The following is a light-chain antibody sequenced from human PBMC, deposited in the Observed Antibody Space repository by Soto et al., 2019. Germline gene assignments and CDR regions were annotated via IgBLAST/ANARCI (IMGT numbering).Light chain of an antibody. CDR3: SSYTSSPYV. CDR1: SSDVGGYNY. CDR2: DVS. J-gene: IGLJ1*01. Sequence: QSVLTQPASVSGSPGKSITISCTGTSSDVGGYNYVSWYQQHPGKAPKLMIYDVSNRPSGVSNRFSGSKSGNTASLTISGLQAEDEADYYCSSYTSSPYVFGTGTKVTVL. V-gene: IGLV2-14*01.